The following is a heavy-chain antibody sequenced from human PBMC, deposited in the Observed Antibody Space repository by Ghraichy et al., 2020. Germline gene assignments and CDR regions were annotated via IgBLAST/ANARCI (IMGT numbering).Heavy chain of an antibody. CDR3: ARGRVKKGDTAMVF. CDR2: MNPNSGNT. D-gene: IGHD5-18*01. J-gene: IGHJ4*02. V-gene: IGHV1-8*01. Sequence: ASVKVSCKASGYTFTSYDINWVRQATGQGLEWMGWMNPNSGNTGYAQKFQGRVTMTRNTSISTAYMELSSLRSEDTAVYYCARGRVKKGDTAMVFWGQGTLVTVSS. CDR1: GYTFTSYD.